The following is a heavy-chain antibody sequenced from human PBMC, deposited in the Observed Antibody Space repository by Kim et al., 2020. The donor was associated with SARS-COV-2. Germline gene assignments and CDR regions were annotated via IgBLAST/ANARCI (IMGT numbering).Heavy chain of an antibody. CDR3: ARSGYSYGYYYYYYGMDV. J-gene: IGHJ6*02. D-gene: IGHD5-18*01. CDR1: GFTFSSYG. Sequence: GGSLRLSCAASGFTFSSYGMHWVRQAPGKGLEWVAVISYDGSNKYYADSVKGRFTISRDNSKNTLYLQMNSLRAEDTAVYYCARSGYSYGYYYYYYGMDVWGQGTTVTVSS. V-gene: IGHV3-33*05. CDR2: ISYDGSNK.